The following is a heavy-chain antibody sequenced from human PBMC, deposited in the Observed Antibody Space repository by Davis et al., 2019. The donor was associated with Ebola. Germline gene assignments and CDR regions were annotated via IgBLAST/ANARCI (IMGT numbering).Heavy chain of an antibody. Sequence: ASVKVSCKASGYTFTSYGISWVRPAPGQGLEWMGWISAYNGNTNYAQKLPGRVTMTTDTSTSTAYMELRSLRSDDTAVYYCARGITMVRGRDWFDPWGQGTLVTVSS. CDR2: ISAYNGNT. CDR1: GYTFTSYG. V-gene: IGHV1-18*01. CDR3: ARGITMVRGRDWFDP. J-gene: IGHJ5*02. D-gene: IGHD3-10*01.